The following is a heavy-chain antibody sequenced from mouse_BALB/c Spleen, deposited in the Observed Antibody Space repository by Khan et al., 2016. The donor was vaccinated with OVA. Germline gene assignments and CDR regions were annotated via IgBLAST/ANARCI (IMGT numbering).Heavy chain of an antibody. CDR2: INPSNGYT. J-gene: IGHJ3*01. V-gene: IGHV1-4*01. CDR3: AREGAYYRSDGWFSY. D-gene: IGHD2-14*01. Sequence: VQLKQSGAELARPGASVKMSCKASGYTFTTYTMHWVKQRPGQGLEWIGYINPSNGYTNYNQKFKDKSTLTADKSSSTAYMQLSSLTSDYSAVYYSAREGAYYRSDGWFSYWGQGTLVTGSA. CDR1: GYTFTTYT.